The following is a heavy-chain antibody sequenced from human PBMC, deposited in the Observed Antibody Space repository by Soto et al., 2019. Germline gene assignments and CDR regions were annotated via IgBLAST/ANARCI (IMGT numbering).Heavy chain of an antibody. CDR1: GFTFSIYA. Sequence: PGGSLRLSCAASGFTFSIYAMSWVRQAPGKGLEWVSAISDSGGSTYYADSVKGRFTISRDNSKNTLYLQMNSLRAEDTAVYYCAKSPLVGATRYRRLDPWGQGTLVTVSS. J-gene: IGHJ5*02. CDR2: ISDSGGST. V-gene: IGHV3-23*01. D-gene: IGHD1-26*01. CDR3: AKSPLVGATRYRRLDP.